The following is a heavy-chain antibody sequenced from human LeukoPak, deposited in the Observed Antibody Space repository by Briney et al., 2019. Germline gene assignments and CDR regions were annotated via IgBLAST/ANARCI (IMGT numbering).Heavy chain of an antibody. V-gene: IGHV1-18*01. CDR1: GYTFTSYG. CDR2: ISAYNGNT. Sequence: GASVKVSCKASGYTFTSYGISWVRQAPGQGLEWMGWISAYNGNTNYAQKLQGRLTMTTDTSTSTAYMELRSLRSDDTAVYYCAREGSITMVRGVINYWGQGTLVTVSS. CDR3: AREGSITMVRGVINY. D-gene: IGHD3-10*01. J-gene: IGHJ4*02.